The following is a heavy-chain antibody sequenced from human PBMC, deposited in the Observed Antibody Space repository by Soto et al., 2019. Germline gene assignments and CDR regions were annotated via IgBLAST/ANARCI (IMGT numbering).Heavy chain of an antibody. D-gene: IGHD1-26*01. Sequence: PGGSLRLSCAASVFTFSGYAMIWFRQAPGKGLEWVSTISGSGGSTYYADSVKGRFTISRDISKNTLYLQMNSLRAEDTAVYYCVKGSDHTDWLIVGATSGAYWGQGTLVTVSS. CDR2: ISGSGGST. CDR3: VKGSDHTDWLIVGATSGAY. J-gene: IGHJ4*02. V-gene: IGHV3-23*01. CDR1: VFTFSGYA.